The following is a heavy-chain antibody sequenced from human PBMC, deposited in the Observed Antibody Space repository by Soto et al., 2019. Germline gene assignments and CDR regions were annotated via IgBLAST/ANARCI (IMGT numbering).Heavy chain of an antibody. CDR1: GYNFIAQN. D-gene: IGHD3-16*01. V-gene: IGHV1-2*02. J-gene: IGHJ3*01. Sequence: QVHLVQSGAEVKKPGASVNVSCMASGYNFIAQNIHWVRQATGLGLEWMGKMNPNSGGSDYAQEFQGRVTVTRDTYISTGDMELASLKPDDAGVYYCACERYVKSPADAFDLWGEGTMVSVSP. CDR2: MNPNSGGS. CDR3: ACERYVKSPADAFDL.